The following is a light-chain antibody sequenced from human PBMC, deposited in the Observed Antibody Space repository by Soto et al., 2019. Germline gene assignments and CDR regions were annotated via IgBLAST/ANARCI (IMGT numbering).Light chain of an antibody. Sequence: QSVLTQPPSASASLGASVTLTCTLSSGYSNYKVDWYQQRPGKGPRFVMRVGTGGIVGSKGDGIPDRFSVLGSGLNRYLTINNIQEEDESDYHCGADHGSGSNFVVFGGGTKLTV. CDR1: SGYSNYK. J-gene: IGLJ2*01. CDR3: GADHGSGSNFVV. CDR2: VGTGGIVG. V-gene: IGLV9-49*01.